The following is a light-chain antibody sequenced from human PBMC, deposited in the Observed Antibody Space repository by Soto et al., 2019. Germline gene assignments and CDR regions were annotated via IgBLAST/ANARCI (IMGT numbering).Light chain of an antibody. J-gene: IGKJ1*01. Sequence: VLSQSPGRLSLSPGERATLSCRASQSVPSTYFAWYQQKSGQPPRLLISGTSNRATGIPDRFSGSGSGRDFTLTISRLEPEDFAVYFCQQFGNSPSTFGQGTKV. CDR2: GTS. CDR3: QQFGNSPST. CDR1: QSVPSTY. V-gene: IGKV3-20*01.